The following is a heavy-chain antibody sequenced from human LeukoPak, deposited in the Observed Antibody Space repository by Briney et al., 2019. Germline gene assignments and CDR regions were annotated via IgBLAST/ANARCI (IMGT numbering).Heavy chain of an antibody. CDR1: GDSISSGIYF. V-gene: IGHV4-61*09. CDR3: PRGDTVAVTTYFDY. Sequence: SQTLSLTCTVSGDSISSGIYFWNWIRQPAGKGLEWIGHIYISGSTNYSPSLKSRVTISVDTSKNQFSLKLSSVTAADTAVYYCPRGDTVAVTTYFDYWGQGTLVTVSS. D-gene: IGHD2-21*02. J-gene: IGHJ4*02. CDR2: IYISGST.